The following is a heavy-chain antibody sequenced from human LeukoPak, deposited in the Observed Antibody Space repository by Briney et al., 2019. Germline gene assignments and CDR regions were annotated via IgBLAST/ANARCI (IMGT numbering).Heavy chain of an antibody. J-gene: IGHJ4*02. V-gene: IGHV3-23*01. CDR2: ISDSGGST. CDR3: AKWPEGAMDYFDY. D-gene: IGHD3-16*01. Sequence: GGSLRLSCAASGFTFSSYAMSWVRQAPGKGLEWVSAISDSGGSTYYADSVKGRFTISRDNSKNTLYLEMSSLRVEDTAIYYCAKWPEGAMDYFDYWGQGTLVTVSS. CDR1: GFTFSSYA.